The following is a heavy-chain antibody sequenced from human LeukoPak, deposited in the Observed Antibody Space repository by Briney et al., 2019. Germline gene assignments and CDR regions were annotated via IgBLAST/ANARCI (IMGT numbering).Heavy chain of an antibody. V-gene: IGHV3-21*01. J-gene: IGHJ4*02. CDR3: ARDQYSSSWSPAGY. D-gene: IGHD6-13*01. CDR2: ISSSSSYV. CDR1: GFTFSSYS. Sequence: GGSLRLSCAASGFTFSSYSMNWVRQAPGKGLEWVSSISSSSSYVYYADSVKGRFTISRDNAKNSLYLQMNSLRAEDTAVYYCARDQYSSSWSPAGYWGQGTLVTVSS.